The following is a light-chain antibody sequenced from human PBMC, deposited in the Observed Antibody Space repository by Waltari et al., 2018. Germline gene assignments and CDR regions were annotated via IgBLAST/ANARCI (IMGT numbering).Light chain of an antibody. V-gene: IGLV8-61*01. CDR3: ALYMGSGIWV. CDR1: FFSLPTPSN. J-gene: IGLJ3*02. CDR2: KAN. Sequence: QTVATQVPPFSVSPGGTVTLPCASMFFSLPTPSNATWYQQTPGQAPRTLGDKANARSAGVPDRFSGSILGNTAARTITGAQAYDESDYYWALYMGSGIWVFGGGARLTVL.